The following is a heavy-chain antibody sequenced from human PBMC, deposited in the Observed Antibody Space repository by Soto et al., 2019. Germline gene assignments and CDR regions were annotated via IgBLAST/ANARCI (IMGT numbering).Heavy chain of an antibody. J-gene: IGHJ3*02. CDR2: ISGSGGST. V-gene: IGHV3-23*01. CDR1: GFTFSSYA. CDR3: ASREEWIQLWLGSSGGAFDI. Sequence: GGSLRLSCAASGFTFSSYAMSWVCQAPGKGLERVSAISGSGGSTYYADSVKGRFTISRDNSKNTLYLQMNSLRAEDTAVYYCASREEWIQLWLGSSGGAFDIWGQGTMVTVSS. D-gene: IGHD5-18*01.